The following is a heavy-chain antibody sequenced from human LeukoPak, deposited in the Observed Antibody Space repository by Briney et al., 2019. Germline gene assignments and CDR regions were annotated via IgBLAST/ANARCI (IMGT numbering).Heavy chain of an antibody. CDR1: GFTFDDYA. D-gene: IGHD3-16*02. CDR3: AADFTFGGVIATKENY. CDR2: ISWNSGSI. Sequence: SLRLSCASSGFTFDDYAMHWVRQAPGKGLEWVSGISWNSGSIGYADSVKGRFTISRDNAKNSLYLQMSSLRAEDTALYYCAADFTFGGVIATKENYWGQGTLVTVSS. V-gene: IGHV3-9*01. J-gene: IGHJ4*02.